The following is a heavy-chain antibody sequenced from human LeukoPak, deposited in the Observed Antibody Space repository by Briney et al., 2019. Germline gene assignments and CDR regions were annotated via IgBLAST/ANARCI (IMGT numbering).Heavy chain of an antibody. CDR2: ISSSSIYR. Sequence: PGGSLRLSCAASGLSFSTYSMNWVRQAPGKGLEWVSSISSSSIYRYYADSVKGRFTISRDNAKKSLYLQMNSLRAEDTAVYYCAKGRSSSWYREFDYWGQGTLVTVSS. D-gene: IGHD6-13*01. CDR1: GLSFSTYS. J-gene: IGHJ4*02. CDR3: AKGRSSSWYREFDY. V-gene: IGHV3-21*01.